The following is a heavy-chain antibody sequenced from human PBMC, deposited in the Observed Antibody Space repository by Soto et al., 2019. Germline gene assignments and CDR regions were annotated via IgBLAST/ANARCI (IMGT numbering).Heavy chain of an antibody. D-gene: IGHD5-12*01. CDR2: ISSNGGST. Sequence: PGGSLRLSCSASGFTFSSYAMHWVRQAPGKGLEYVSAISSNGGSTYYADSVKGRFTISRDNSKNTLYLQMSSLRAEDTAVYYCVRWRRDGYHLYDYWGQGTLVTVSS. CDR3: VRWRRDGYHLYDY. CDR1: GFTFSSYA. J-gene: IGHJ4*02. V-gene: IGHV3-64D*08.